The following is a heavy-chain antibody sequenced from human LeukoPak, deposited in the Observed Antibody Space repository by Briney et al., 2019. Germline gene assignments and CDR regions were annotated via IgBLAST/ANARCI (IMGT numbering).Heavy chain of an antibody. V-gene: IGHV4-38-2*01. D-gene: IGHD5-18*01. CDR1: GFTFSGFA. CDR3: ARERWIQKWFLSWFDP. Sequence: GTLRLSCAASGFTFSGFAMSWIRQPPGKGLEWIGSIYYNGSTYYSPSLKSRVTISVDTSKNQFSVKLSSVTAADTAVYYCARERWIQKWFLSWFDPWGQGTLVTVSS. J-gene: IGHJ5*02. CDR2: IYYNGST.